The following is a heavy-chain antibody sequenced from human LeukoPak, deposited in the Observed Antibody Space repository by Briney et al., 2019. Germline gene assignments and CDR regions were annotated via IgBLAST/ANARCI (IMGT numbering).Heavy chain of an antibody. D-gene: IGHD2-15*01. J-gene: IGHJ3*02. Sequence: ASVKVSCKASGGTFSSYAISWVRQAPGQGLEWMGWISAYNGNTNYAQKLQGRVTMTTDTSTSTAYMELRSLRSDDTAVYYCARDWADIVVVVAATHDNDAFDTWGQGTMVTVSS. CDR2: ISAYNGNT. CDR1: GGTFSSYA. CDR3: ARDWADIVVVVAATHDNDAFDT. V-gene: IGHV1-18*01.